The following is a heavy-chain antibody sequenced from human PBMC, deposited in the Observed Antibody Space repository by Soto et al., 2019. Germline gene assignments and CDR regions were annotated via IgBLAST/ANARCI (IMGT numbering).Heavy chain of an antibody. CDR2: INPSGGST. V-gene: IGHV1-46*01. CDR3: ARYYLNWHYVSSGMDF. J-gene: IGHJ6*02. D-gene: IGHD1-7*01. Sequence: VKVSCKASGYTFTSYGISWVRQAPGQGLEWMGIINPSGGSTSYAQKFQGRVTMTRDTSTSTVYMELNSLRSEDTAVYYCARYYLNWHYVSSGMDFWCQGSTVTV. CDR1: GYTFTSYG.